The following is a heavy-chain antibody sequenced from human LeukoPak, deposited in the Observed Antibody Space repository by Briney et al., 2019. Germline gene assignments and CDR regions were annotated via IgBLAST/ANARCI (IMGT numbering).Heavy chain of an antibody. Sequence: GGSLRLSCAASGFTFSNYWMTWVRQAPGKGLEWVANINRDGSERYYVDSVKGRFTISRDDAKSSLYLQMDSLRAEDTAVYYCARRNAMDVWGQGTTVTVSS. CDR3: ARRNAMDV. CDR1: GFTFSNYW. V-gene: IGHV3-7*03. J-gene: IGHJ6*02. CDR2: INRDGSER.